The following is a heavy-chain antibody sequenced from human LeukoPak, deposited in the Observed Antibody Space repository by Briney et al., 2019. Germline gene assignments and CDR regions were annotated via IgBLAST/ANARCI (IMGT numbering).Heavy chain of an antibody. V-gene: IGHV4-59*01. CDR2: IYYTGGT. D-gene: IGHD5-24*01. Sequence: SETLSLTCTVSGGSISSYYWSWIRQPPGKGLEWIGYIYYTGGTNYNPSLKSRVTISVDTSKNQFSLNLGSVTAADTAVHYCARVDDYNALDYWGQGTLVTVSS. CDR1: GGSISSYY. J-gene: IGHJ4*02. CDR3: ARVDDYNALDY.